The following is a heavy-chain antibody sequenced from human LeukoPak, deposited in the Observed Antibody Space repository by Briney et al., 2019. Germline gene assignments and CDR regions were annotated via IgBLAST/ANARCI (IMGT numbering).Heavy chain of an antibody. D-gene: IGHD5-12*01. Sequence: SETLSLTCTVSGGSISSYYRSWIRQPPGKGLEWIGYIYYSGSTNYNPSLKSRVTISVDTSKNQFSLKLSSVTAADTAVYYCARAGIVATSLFDYWGQGTLVTVSS. J-gene: IGHJ4*02. CDR2: IYYSGST. CDR3: ARAGIVATSLFDY. CDR1: GGSISSYY. V-gene: IGHV4-59*01.